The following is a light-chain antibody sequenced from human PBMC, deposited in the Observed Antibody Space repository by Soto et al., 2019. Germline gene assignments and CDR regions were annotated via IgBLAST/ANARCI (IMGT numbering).Light chain of an antibody. CDR3: QQSYSTPIT. J-gene: IGKJ5*01. V-gene: IGKV1-39*01. CDR1: QSISSY. Sequence: DIQMTQSPSSLSSSAGDIVTITCRASQSISSYLNWYQQKPGKAPKLLIYAASSLQSGVPSRFSGSGSGTDFTLTISSLQPEDFATYYCQQSYSTPITFGQGTRLEIK. CDR2: AAS.